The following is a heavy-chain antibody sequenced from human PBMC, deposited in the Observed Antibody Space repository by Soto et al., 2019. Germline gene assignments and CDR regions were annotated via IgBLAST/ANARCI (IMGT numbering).Heavy chain of an antibody. J-gene: IGHJ3*02. D-gene: IGHD3-22*01. CDR2: ISYDGSNK. CDR3: ARDYYDSSGYYRGAFDI. V-gene: IGHV3-30-3*01. Sequence: AGGSLRLSCAASGFTLSSYAMHWVRQAPGKGLEWVAVISYDGSNKYYADSVKGRFTISRDNSKNTLYLQMNSLRAEDTAVYYCARDYYDSSGYYRGAFDIWGQGTMVTVSS. CDR1: GFTLSSYA.